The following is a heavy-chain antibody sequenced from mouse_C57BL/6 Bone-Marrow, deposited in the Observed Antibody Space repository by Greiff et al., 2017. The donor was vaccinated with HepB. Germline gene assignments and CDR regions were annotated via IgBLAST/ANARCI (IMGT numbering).Heavy chain of an antibody. Sequence: VQLKQSGAELVRPGASVKLSCTASGFNIKDYYMHWVKQRPEQGLEWIGRIDPEDGDTEYAPKFQGKATMTADTSSNTAYLQLSSLTSEDTAVYYCSTWILRHPYYFDYWGQGTTLTVSS. CDR1: GFNIKDYY. V-gene: IGHV14-1*01. CDR3: STWILRHPYYFDY. J-gene: IGHJ2*01. D-gene: IGHD1-2*01. CDR2: IDPEDGDT.